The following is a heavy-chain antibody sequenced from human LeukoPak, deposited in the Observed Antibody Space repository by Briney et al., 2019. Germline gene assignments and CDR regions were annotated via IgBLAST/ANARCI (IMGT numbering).Heavy chain of an antibody. CDR3: ASVNPRAAAGVY. CDR2: IYYCGST. D-gene: IGHD6-13*01. CDR1: GGSISSYF. J-gene: IGHJ4*02. V-gene: IGHV4-59*01. Sequence: TLSLTCTVSGGSISSYFWSWIWQPPGTGLGWIGYIYYCGSTNYNPTLKCRVTISVATSKNQFSLKLSSVTAADTAVYYWASVNPRAAAGVYWGQGTLVTVSS.